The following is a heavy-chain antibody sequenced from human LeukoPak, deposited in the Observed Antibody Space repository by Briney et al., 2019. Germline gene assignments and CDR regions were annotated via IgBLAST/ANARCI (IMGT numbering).Heavy chain of an antibody. CDR3: ARDLIVVVVPAAIPNGFDP. J-gene: IGHJ5*02. V-gene: IGHV1-69*06. CDR2: IIPIFGTA. Sequence: SVKVSLKASGGTFSSYAISWVRQAPGQGLEWMGRIIPIFGTANYAQKFQGRVTITADKSTSTAYMELSSLRSEDTAVYYCARDLIVVVVPAAIPNGFDPWGQGTLGTVSS. CDR1: GGTFSSYA. D-gene: IGHD2-2*01.